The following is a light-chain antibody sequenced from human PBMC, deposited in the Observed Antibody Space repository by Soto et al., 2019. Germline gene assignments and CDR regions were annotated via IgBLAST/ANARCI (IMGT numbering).Light chain of an antibody. CDR2: AAS. V-gene: IGKV1-6*01. J-gene: IGKJ1*01. CDR1: QGIRNE. Sequence: AIQMTQSPSSLSASVGERVTSTCRASQGIRNELGWYQQKPGKAPKLLIYAASSLQSGVPSRFSGSGSGTYFTLTISSLQPEDFATYYCLQDYNYPRTFGQGTKVDIK. CDR3: LQDYNYPRT.